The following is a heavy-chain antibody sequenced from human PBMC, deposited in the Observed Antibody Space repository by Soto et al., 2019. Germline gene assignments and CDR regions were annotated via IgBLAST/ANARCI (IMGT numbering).Heavy chain of an antibody. V-gene: IGHV1-46*01. D-gene: IGHD3-22*01. J-gene: IGHJ3*02. CDR2: INPRGGGT. Sequence: QVQLVQSGAEVRKPGASVKVSCKTSGYIFTDHYIQWVRQAPGQGLEWMGMINPRGGGTTYTERFQGREAMNRDTSTSTVYMELSSLTPEDTAVYYCGRDSRDYYDKSNRPYHAFDKLGQGTLVTVSS. CDR3: GRDSRDYYDKSNRPYHAFDK. CDR1: GYIFTDHY.